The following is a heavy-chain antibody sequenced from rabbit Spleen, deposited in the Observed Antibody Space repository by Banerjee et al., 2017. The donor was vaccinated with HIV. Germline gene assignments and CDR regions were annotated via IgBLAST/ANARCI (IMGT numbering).Heavy chain of an antibody. CDR1: GFSFSNKDV. V-gene: IGHV1S45*01. D-gene: IGHD1-1*01. CDR3: ARDLVAVIGWNFKL. J-gene: IGHJ4*01. Sequence: QEQLVESGGGLVKPEGSLKLSCTASGFSFSNKDVMCWVRQAPGKGLEWIACINIVTGKSVYASWAKGRFTMSRTSSTTVTLQMTSLTAADTATYFCARDLVAVIGWNFKLWGPGTLVTVS. CDR2: INIVTGKS.